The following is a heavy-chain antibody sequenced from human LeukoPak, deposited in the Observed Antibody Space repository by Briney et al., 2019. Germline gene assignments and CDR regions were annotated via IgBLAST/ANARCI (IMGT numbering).Heavy chain of an antibody. CDR2: ISAYNGNT. CDR1: GYTFTSYG. V-gene: IGHV1-18*01. J-gene: IGHJ5*02. CDR3: ARVVEQQLVRGLDWFDP. D-gene: IGHD6-13*01. Sequence: ASVKVSCKASGYTFTSYGISWARQAPGQGLEWMGWISAYNGNTNYAQKLQGRVTMTTDTSTSTAYMELRSLRSDDTAVYYCARVVEQQLVRGLDWFDPWGQGTLVTVSS.